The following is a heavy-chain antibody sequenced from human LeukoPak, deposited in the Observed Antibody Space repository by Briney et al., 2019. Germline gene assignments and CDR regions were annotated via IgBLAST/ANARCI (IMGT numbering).Heavy chain of an antibody. D-gene: IGHD6-13*01. J-gene: IGHJ4*02. CDR2: LNPDGGST. V-gene: IGHV1-46*01. Sequence: ASVKLSCKASGYIFSRYYMHWVRQAXGQGLEWMGILNPDGGSTGYSQRFQDRITMTMDTSTNSFYMELRSLTSDDTAVYYCARDVAAAGTFGDYWGQGTLVTVSS. CDR1: GYIFSRYY. CDR3: ARDVAAAGTFGDY.